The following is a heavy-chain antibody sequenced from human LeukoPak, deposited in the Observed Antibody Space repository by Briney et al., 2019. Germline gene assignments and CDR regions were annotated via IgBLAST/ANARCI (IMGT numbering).Heavy chain of an antibody. CDR1: GGSISSSSYC. CDR3: ATKYSSSWRYNWFDP. Sequence: SETLSLTCTVSGGSISSSSYCWGWIRQPPGKGLEWIGSIYYSGSTYYNPSLKSRVTISVDTSKNQFSLKLGSVTAADTAVYYCATKYSSSWRYNWFDPWGQGTLVTVSS. V-gene: IGHV4-39*07. D-gene: IGHD6-13*01. CDR2: IYYSGST. J-gene: IGHJ5*02.